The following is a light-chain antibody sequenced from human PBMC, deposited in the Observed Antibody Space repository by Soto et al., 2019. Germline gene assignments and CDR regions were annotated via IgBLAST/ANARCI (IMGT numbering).Light chain of an antibody. CDR1: SSDVGGHNY. CDR2: EVT. J-gene: IGLJ1*01. CDR3: SSYSSSGTLFV. V-gene: IGLV2-14*01. Sequence: QSVLTQPASVSGSPGQSITVSCTGTSSDVGGHNYVSWFQQHPGQAPKLLIYEVTTRPSGVSTRFSGSKSGNTVSLTISGLQAEDEADYHCSSYSSSGTLFVFGTGTKLTVL.